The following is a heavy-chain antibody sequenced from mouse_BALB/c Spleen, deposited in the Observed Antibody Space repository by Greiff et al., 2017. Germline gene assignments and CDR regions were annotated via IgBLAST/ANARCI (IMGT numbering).Heavy chain of an antibody. Sequence: EVKVVESGPELVKPGASVKMSCKASGYTFTSYVMHWVKQKPGQGLEWIGYINPYNDGTKYNEKFKGKATLTSDKSSSTAYMELSSLTSEDSAVYYCARSGNRYDETFLSAYWGQGTLVTVSA. V-gene: IGHV1-14*01. CDR1: GYTFTSYV. CDR2: INPYNDGT. CDR3: ARSGNRYDETFLSAY. J-gene: IGHJ3*01. D-gene: IGHD2-14*01.